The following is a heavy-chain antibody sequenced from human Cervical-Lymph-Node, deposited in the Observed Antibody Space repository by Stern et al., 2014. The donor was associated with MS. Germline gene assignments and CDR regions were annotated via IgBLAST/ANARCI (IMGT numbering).Heavy chain of an antibody. CDR3: ARHDHDRDGYYFVGKD. D-gene: IGHD3-22*01. V-gene: IGHV4-39*01. CDR2: LCYSGIS. Sequence: QLQLQDSGPGLVKPSETLSLTCTVSGGSVSSTNYYWGWTRQPTGKELEWNGSLCYSGISYYTTPLKSRVPISIHTSNTHYSPMFSFVPASDTAVYFCARHDHDRDGYYFVGKDWGPGALVTVSS. J-gene: IGHJ4*02. CDR1: GGSVSSTNYY.